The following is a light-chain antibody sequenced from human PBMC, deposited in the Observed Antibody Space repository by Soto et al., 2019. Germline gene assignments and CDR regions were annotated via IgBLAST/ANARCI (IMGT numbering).Light chain of an antibody. CDR1: SSNIGNNY. Sequence: QSVLTQPPSVSAAPGQKVTISCSGSSSNIGNNYVSWYQQLPGTAPQLLIYDNIERPSGIPDRFSGSKSGTSATLGITGLXTGDEADYYCGTWDSSLSAVVFGGGTKLTVL. CDR3: GTWDSSLSAVV. V-gene: IGLV1-51*01. CDR2: DNI. J-gene: IGLJ2*01.